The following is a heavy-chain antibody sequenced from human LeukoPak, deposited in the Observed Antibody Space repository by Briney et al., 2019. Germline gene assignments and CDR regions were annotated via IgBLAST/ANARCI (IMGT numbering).Heavy chain of an antibody. CDR1: GYTFTGYY. J-gene: IGHJ5*02. D-gene: IGHD2-2*01. CDR2: ISAYNGNT. Sequence: GASVKVSCKASGYTFTGYYMHWGRQGLGQRLEWMGWISAYNGNTNYAQKLKGRVTMTTDTSTSTAYMELRSRRSDDTAVYYCARRVPADSNWFDPWGQGTLVTVSS. V-gene: IGHV1-18*04. CDR3: ARRVPADSNWFDP.